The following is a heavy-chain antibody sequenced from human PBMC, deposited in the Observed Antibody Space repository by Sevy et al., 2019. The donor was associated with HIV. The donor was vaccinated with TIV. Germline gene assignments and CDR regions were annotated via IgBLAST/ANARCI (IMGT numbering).Heavy chain of an antibody. CDR2: ISSSGSAI. Sequence: GGSLRLSCAASGFTFSDYYMSWIRQAPGKGLEWISYISSSGSAIYYADSVKGRFTISTDNAKNSRYLQRNSLRAEDTAVYYCARITGWRFDYWGQGTLVTVSS. J-gene: IGHJ4*02. V-gene: IGHV3-11*04. CDR1: GFTFSDYY. CDR3: ARITGWRFDY. D-gene: IGHD6-19*01.